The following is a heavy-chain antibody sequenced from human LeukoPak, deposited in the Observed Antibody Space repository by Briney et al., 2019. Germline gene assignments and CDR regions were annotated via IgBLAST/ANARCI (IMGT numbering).Heavy chain of an antibody. CDR3: ARGTLGGFDY. CDR1: GGSFSGYY. D-gene: IGHD3-16*01. CDR2: TNHSGST. Sequence: PSETLSLTCAVYGGSFSGYYWSWIRQPPGKGLEWIGETNHSGSTNYNPSLKSRVTISVDTSKNQFSLKLSSVTAADTAVYCCARGTLGGFDYWGQGTLVTVSS. J-gene: IGHJ4*02. V-gene: IGHV4-34*01.